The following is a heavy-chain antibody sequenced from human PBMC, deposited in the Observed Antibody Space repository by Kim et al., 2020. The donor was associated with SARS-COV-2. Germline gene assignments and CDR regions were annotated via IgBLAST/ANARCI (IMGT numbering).Heavy chain of an antibody. V-gene: IGHV1-69*13. J-gene: IGHJ6*02. D-gene: IGHD2-15*01. Sequence: SVKVSCKASGGTFSSYAISWVRQAPGQGLEWMGGIIPIFGTANYAQKFQGRVTITADESTSTAYMELSSLRSEDTAVYYCARGIVVVAATETDYGMDVWGQGTTVTVSS. CDR1: GGTFSSYA. CDR2: IIPIFGTA. CDR3: ARGIVVVAATETDYGMDV.